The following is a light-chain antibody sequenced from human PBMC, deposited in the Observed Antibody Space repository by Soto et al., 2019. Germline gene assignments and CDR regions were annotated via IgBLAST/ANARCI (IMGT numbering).Light chain of an antibody. Sequence: DIVMPQSPLSLPVTPEEPASISCMSSQSLLHSNAYNYLVWHLQKPGQSPQRLIYLGSNRASGVTHRFSDSGSGPDFPLKISSVEGQDFGVYYCMEALLTSLMYPCGQGTKLDIK. CDR3: MEALLTSLMYP. CDR2: LGS. J-gene: IGKJ2*01. V-gene: IGKV2-28*01. CDR1: QSLLHSNAYNY.